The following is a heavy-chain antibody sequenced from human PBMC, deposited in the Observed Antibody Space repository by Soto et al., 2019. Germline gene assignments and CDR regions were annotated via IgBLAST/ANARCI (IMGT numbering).Heavy chain of an antibody. D-gene: IGHD1-26*01. CDR2: ISYDGSNK. CDR3: ARAVGPFDY. J-gene: IGHJ4*02. Sequence: GGSLRLSCAASGFTFSSYAMHWVRQAPGKGLEWVAVISYDGSNKYYADSVKGRFTISRDNSKNTLYLEMNSLRAEDTAVYYCARAVGPFDYWGQGTLVTVSS. CDR1: GFTFSSYA. V-gene: IGHV3-30-3*01.